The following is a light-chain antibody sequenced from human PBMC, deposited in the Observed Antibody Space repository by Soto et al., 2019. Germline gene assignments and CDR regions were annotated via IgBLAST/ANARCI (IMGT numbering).Light chain of an antibody. CDR1: QSVNSRF. Sequence: NRLRKSPGTVSLSKRESATLSCRAIQSVNSRFLAWYQHKPGQAPRLLIYAASTRATGIPDRFSGSASGTDFTLTISRLEPEDFAVYYCQQYGDSPPNTFGQGTRLEI. CDR2: AAS. CDR3: QQYGDSPPNT. V-gene: IGKV3-20*01. J-gene: IGKJ5*01.